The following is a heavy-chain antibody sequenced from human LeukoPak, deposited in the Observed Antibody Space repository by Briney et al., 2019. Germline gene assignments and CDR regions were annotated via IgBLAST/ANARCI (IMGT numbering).Heavy chain of an antibody. J-gene: IGHJ4*02. V-gene: IGHV3-21*01. D-gene: IGHD3-16*02. Sequence: GGSLRLSCAASGFTFNSYSMNWVRQAPGKGLEWVSSISSSSSYIYYADSVKGRFTISRDNAKNSLHLQMNSLRAEDTAVYYCARVGYDYVWGSYRYNEDYWGQGTLVTVSS. CDR1: GFTFNSYS. CDR3: ARVGYDYVWGSYRYNEDY. CDR2: ISSSSSYI.